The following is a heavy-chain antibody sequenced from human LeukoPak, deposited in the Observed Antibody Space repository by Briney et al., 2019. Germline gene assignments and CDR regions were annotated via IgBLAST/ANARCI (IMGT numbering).Heavy chain of an antibody. CDR1: GYTFTGYY. D-gene: IGHD7-27*01. Sequence: ASVKVSRKASGYTFTGYYMHWVRQAPGQGLEWMGWINPNSGGTNYAQKFQGRVTMTRDTSISTAYMELSRLRSDDTAVYYCAVTGDHGGLSDYWGQGTLVTVSS. V-gene: IGHV1-2*02. CDR3: AVTGDHGGLSDY. J-gene: IGHJ4*02. CDR2: INPNSGGT.